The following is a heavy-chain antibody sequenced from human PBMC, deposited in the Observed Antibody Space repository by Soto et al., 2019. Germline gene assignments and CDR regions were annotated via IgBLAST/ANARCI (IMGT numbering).Heavy chain of an antibody. Sequence: QVQLVQSGAEVKKPGASVKVSCKASGYTFTGYYMHWVRQAPGKGLEWVAVISYDGSNKYYADSVKGRFTISRDNSKNTLYLQMNSLRAEDTAVYYCARDLVQWLAIFDYWGQGTLVTVSS. J-gene: IGHJ4*02. CDR1: GYTFTGYY. CDR3: ARDLVQWLAIFDY. D-gene: IGHD6-19*01. CDR2: ISYDGSNK. V-gene: IGHV3-30-3*01.